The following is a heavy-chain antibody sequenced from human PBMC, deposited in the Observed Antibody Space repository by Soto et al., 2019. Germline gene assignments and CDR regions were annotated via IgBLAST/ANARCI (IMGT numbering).Heavy chain of an antibody. CDR2: ISSSGSTI. J-gene: IGHJ6*02. CDR1: GFVFRTYE. D-gene: IGHD3-10*01. CDR3: VAFYYYGLDV. Sequence: PGGSLRLSCEASGFVFRTYEMNWVRQAPGKGLEWVSYISSSGSTIYYADSVKGRFTISRDNTKNSLYLQMKSLRVEDTAIYYCVAFYYYGLDVWGQGTTVTVSS. V-gene: IGHV3-48*03.